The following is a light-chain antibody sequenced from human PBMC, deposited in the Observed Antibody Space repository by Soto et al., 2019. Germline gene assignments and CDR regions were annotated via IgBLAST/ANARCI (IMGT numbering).Light chain of an antibody. V-gene: IGKV3-11*01. J-gene: IGKJ4*01. Sequence: EIVLTQSPVNLYLSPGERATLSCRASQSVATFLAWYQQKPGQAPRLLIFDASNRAPGIPDRFNGSGSGKAFILTITSLEPEDFAVYYFKQRTNLQLTFGGGTKVEV. CDR3: KQRTNLQLT. CDR1: QSVATF. CDR2: DAS.